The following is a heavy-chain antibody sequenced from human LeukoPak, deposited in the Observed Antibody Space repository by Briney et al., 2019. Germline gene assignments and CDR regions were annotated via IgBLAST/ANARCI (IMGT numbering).Heavy chain of an antibody. CDR2: INPNSGGT. J-gene: IGHJ6*03. Sequence: ASVKVSCKASGYTFTGYYMHWVRQAPGQGLEWMGWINPNSGGTNYAQKFQGRVTMTRDTSISTAYMELSRLRSDDTAVYYCARAFPVKAYYYYYWTSGAKGPRSPSP. D-gene: IGHD3-16*02. CDR3: ARAFPVKAYYYYYWTS. CDR1: GYTFTGYY. V-gene: IGHV1-2*02.